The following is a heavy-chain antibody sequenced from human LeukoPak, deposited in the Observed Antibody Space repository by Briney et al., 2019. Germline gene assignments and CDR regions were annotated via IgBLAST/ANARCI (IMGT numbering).Heavy chain of an antibody. V-gene: IGHV1-46*01. D-gene: IGHD3-9*01. J-gene: IGHJ4*02. CDR3: AKPVLYYDILTGHFYFDY. CDR1: GYTFTSYY. Sequence: GASVTVSCRASGYTFTSYYMHWVRQAPGQGLEWMGIINPSGGSTSYAQKFQGRVTMTRDMSTSTVYMELSSLRSEDTAVYYCAKPVLYYDILTGHFYFDYWGQGTLVTVSS. CDR2: INPSGGST.